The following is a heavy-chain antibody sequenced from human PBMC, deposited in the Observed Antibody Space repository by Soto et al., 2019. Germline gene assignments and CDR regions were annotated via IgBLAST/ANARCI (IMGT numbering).Heavy chain of an antibody. CDR3: AREPLSGYSYGRYYYYGMDV. J-gene: IGHJ6*02. CDR2: ISYDGSNK. Sequence: GGSLRLSCAASGFTFSSYAMHWVRQAPGKGLEWVAVISYDGSNKYYADSVKGRFTISRDNSKNTLYLQMNSLRAEDTAVYYCAREPLSGYSYGRYYYYGMDVWGQGTTVTVSS. V-gene: IGHV3-30-3*01. D-gene: IGHD5-18*01. CDR1: GFTFSSYA.